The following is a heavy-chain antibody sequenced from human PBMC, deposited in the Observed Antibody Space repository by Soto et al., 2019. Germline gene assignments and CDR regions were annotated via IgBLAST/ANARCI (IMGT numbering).Heavy chain of an antibody. D-gene: IGHD6-19*01. CDR1: GYTFTGYN. CDR2: INPNSGDT. CDR3: ARVRVASGLYNSPDY. V-gene: IGHV1-2*02. J-gene: IGHJ4*02. Sequence: QVQLVQSGAEVKKPGASVKVSCKASGYTFTGYNIHWVRQAPGQGLEWMGWINPNSGDTDFAQKFQGRVTMTRDTSISTAYMELSRLRSDDTAMYYCARVRVASGLYNSPDYWGQGTLVTVSS.